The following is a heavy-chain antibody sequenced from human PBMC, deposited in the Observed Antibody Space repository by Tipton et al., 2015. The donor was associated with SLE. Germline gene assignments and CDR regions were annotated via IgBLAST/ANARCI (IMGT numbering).Heavy chain of an antibody. D-gene: IGHD5-18*01. CDR2: INHSGST. J-gene: IGHJ3*02. CDR1: GGAFSGYY. V-gene: IGHV4-34*01. CDR3: ARLDTGGGI. Sequence: TLSLTCAVYGGAFSGYYWSWFRQPPGKGLEWIGEINHSGSTNYNPSLKSRVTISVDTSKNQFSLKLSSVTAADTAVYYCARLDTGGGIWGQGTMVTVSS.